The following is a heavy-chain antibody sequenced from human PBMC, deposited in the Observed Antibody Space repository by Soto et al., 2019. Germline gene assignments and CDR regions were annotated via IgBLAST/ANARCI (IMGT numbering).Heavy chain of an antibody. D-gene: IGHD6-13*01. CDR2: IYYTGIT. Sequence: QVQLQESGPGLVKPSETLSLTCTVSGGSFSNYHWTWIRQPPGKGLEWIGYIYYTGITSYNPSLKSRLTISVDTSKTQFSLRLSSVTAEDTAVYYCSRKAATGTRYGLDVWGQGTTVTVSS. J-gene: IGHJ6*02. CDR1: GGSFSNYH. CDR3: SRKAATGTRYGLDV. V-gene: IGHV4-59*01.